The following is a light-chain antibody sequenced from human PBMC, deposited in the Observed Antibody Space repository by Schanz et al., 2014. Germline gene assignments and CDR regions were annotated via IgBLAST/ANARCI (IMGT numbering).Light chain of an antibody. V-gene: IGKV1-5*03. CDR2: EAS. Sequence: DIRMTQSPSTLSASAGDRVTLTCRASQSISSWLAWYQQKPGKAPKLLIYEASNLESGVPSRFSGSGSGTEFTLTISSVQPDDCATYYCQQYHRYSWTFGQGTKVEIK. J-gene: IGKJ1*01. CDR3: QQYHRYSWT. CDR1: QSISSW.